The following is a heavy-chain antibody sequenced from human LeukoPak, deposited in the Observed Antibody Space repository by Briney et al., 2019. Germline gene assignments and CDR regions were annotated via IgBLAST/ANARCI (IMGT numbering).Heavy chain of an antibody. Sequence: ASVKVSYKASGGTFSSYAISWVRQAPGQGLEWMGRIIPILGIANYAQKFQGRVTITADKSTSTAYMELSSLGSEDTAVYYCARGIYSSSFIWFDPWGQGTLVTVSS. V-gene: IGHV1-69*04. CDR3: ARGIYSSSFIWFDP. D-gene: IGHD6-13*01. CDR2: IIPILGIA. J-gene: IGHJ5*02. CDR1: GGTFSSYA.